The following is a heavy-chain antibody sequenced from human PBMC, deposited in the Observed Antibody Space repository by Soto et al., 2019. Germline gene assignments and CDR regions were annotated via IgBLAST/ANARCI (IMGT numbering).Heavy chain of an antibody. D-gene: IGHD3-22*01. CDR2: IYSGGST. V-gene: IGHV3-53*01. Sequence: EVQLVESGGGLIQPGGSLRLSCAASGFTVSSHYMNWVRQAPGKGLEWVSVIYSGGSTYYADSVKGRFTISRDNSKNTLYLQMNSLRAEDTAVYYCARARAYYDSSGYPVWGQGTLVTVSS. J-gene: IGHJ4*02. CDR3: ARARAYYDSSGYPV. CDR1: GFTVSSHY.